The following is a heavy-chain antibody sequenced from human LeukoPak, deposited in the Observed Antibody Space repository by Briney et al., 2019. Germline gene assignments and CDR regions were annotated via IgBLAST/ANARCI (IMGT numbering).Heavy chain of an antibody. J-gene: IGHJ6*03. CDR1: GFTFSSYE. CDR2: ISSSGSTM. CDR3: GRDGNGGWYCGDYYYYMDV. D-gene: IGHD6-19*01. Sequence: GGSLRLSCAASGFTFSSYEMNWVRQAPGKGLEWVSYISSSGSTMYYADSVKGRFTISRDNAKNSLYLQMNSLRAEDTAVYYCGRDGNGGWYCGDYYYYMDVWGKGTTVTVSS. V-gene: IGHV3-48*03.